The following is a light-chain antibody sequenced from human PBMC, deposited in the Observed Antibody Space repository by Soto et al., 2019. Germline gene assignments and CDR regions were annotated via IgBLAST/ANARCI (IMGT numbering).Light chain of an antibody. CDR3: ETWDFNTRV. J-gene: IGLJ3*02. CDR2: LEGSGTH. Sequence: QSVLTQSSSASASLGSSVKLTCTLSSGHSSYIIAWHQQQPGKAPRYLMKLEGSGTHNKGSGVPDRFSGSSSGADRYLTISNLQFEDEADYYCETWDFNTRVFGGGTKLTVL. CDR1: SGHSSYI. V-gene: IGLV4-60*02.